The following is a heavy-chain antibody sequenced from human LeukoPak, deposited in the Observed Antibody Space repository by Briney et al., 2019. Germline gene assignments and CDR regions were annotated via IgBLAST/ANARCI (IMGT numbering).Heavy chain of an antibody. J-gene: IGHJ4*02. CDR1: GYTFTGYY. CDR3: ATDSPLYDSSGYYYGY. Sequence: AASVKVSCKASGYTFTGYYMHWVRQAPGKGLEWMGGFDPEDGETIYAQKFQGRVTMTEDTSTDTAYMELSSLRSEDTAVYYCATDSPLYDSSGYYYGYWGQGTLVTVSS. V-gene: IGHV1-24*01. CDR2: FDPEDGET. D-gene: IGHD3-22*01.